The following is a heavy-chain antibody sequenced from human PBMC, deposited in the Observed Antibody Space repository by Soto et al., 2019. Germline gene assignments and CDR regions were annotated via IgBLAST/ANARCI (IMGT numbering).Heavy chain of an antibody. CDR1: GYTFTSYD. Sequence: QVQLVQSGAEVKKPGASVKVSCKASGYTFTSYDINWVRQATGHGLEWMGWMNPNSGNTGYPQKFQGRVTMTRNTFISTVYMELSSLRFEDTAVYYCARSPPRVERNNYAGGWFDPWGQGTLVTVSS. J-gene: IGHJ5*02. V-gene: IGHV1-8*01. CDR3: ARSPPRVERNNYAGGWFDP. CDR2: MNPNSGNT. D-gene: IGHD4-4*01.